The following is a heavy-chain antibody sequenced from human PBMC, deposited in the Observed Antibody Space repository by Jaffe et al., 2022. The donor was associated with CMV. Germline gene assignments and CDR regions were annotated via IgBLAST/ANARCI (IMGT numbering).Heavy chain of an antibody. D-gene: IGHD3-10*01. Sequence: QVQLVQSGAEVKKPGASVKVSCKASGYTFTGYYMHWVRQAPGQGLEWMGWINPNSGGTNYAQKFQGWVTMTRDTSISTAYMELSRLRSDDTAVYYCARGQPPYYYGSGSYYNSNWFDPWGQGTLVTVSS. CDR2: INPNSGGT. CDR3: ARGQPPYYYGSGSYYNSNWFDP. J-gene: IGHJ5*02. V-gene: IGHV1-2*04. CDR1: GYTFTGYY.